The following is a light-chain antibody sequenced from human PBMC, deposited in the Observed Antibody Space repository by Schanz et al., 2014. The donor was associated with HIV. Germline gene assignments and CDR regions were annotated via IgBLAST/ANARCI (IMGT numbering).Light chain of an antibody. V-gene: IGLV1-51*01. CDR3: ATWDSFLNAVV. CDR1: ASNIGHNY. Sequence: QSVLTQPPSVSAAPGQRVTISCSGSASNIGHNYVSWFQQFPGTAPKLLIYVTHQRPSEIPDRFSGYKTGTSATLAITGLQTEDEADYYCATWDSFLNAVVFGGGTKLTVI. J-gene: IGLJ2*01. CDR2: VTH.